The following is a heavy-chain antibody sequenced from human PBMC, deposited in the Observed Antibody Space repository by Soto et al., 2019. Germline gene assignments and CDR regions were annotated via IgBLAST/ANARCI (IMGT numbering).Heavy chain of an antibody. D-gene: IGHD2-15*01. CDR3: ARAGYCSGGSCYSPVSGVDY. V-gene: IGHV3-33*01. Sequence: QVQLVESGGGVVQPGRSLRLSCAASGFTFSSYGMHWVRQAPGKGLEWVAVIWYDGSNKYYADSVKGRFTISRDNSKNTLYLQMNSLRAEDTAVYYCARAGYCSGGSCYSPVSGVDYWGQGTLVTVSS. CDR1: GFTFSSYG. J-gene: IGHJ4*02. CDR2: IWYDGSNK.